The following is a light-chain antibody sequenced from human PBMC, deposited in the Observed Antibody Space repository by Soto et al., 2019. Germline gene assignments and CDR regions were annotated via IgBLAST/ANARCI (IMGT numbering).Light chain of an antibody. CDR3: QQRSNWPRT. CDR2: DAS. CDR1: QRVSSY. Sequence: EIVLTQSPATLSLSPGERATLSCRASQRVSSYLAWYQQKPGQAPRILIYDASNRATGIPARFSGSGSGTDFTLTISSLEPEDFAVYYCQQRSNWPRTFGPGTKVDIK. J-gene: IGKJ3*01. V-gene: IGKV3-11*01.